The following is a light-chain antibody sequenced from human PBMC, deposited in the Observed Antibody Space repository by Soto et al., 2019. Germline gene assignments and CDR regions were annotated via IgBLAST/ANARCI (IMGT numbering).Light chain of an antibody. Sequence: QSVLTQPASVSGSPGQSITISCTGTSSDVGGYNYVSWYQQHPGKAPKLMIYDVSNRPSGVSNRFSGSKSGNTASLTISGLQADDEADYYCNSKSRSSTRYVFGTGTKVTVL. CDR1: SSDVGGYNY. V-gene: IGLV2-14*01. CDR2: DVS. CDR3: NSKSRSSTRYV. J-gene: IGLJ1*01.